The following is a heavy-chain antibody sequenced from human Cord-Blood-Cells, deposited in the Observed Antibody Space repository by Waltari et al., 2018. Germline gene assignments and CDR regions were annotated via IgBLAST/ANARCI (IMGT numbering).Heavy chain of an antibody. Sequence: QVQLQQWGAGLLKPSETLSLTCAVYGGSFSGDYWSWIRQPPGKGVGWIGEINHSGSTDHNPSLKSRVTISVDTSKNQFSLELSSVTAADTAVYYCARSSGIAARGWDYWGQGTLVTVSP. CDR1: GGSFSGDY. CDR3: ARSSGIAARGWDY. D-gene: IGHD6-6*01. CDR2: INHSGST. J-gene: IGHJ4*02. V-gene: IGHV4-34*01.